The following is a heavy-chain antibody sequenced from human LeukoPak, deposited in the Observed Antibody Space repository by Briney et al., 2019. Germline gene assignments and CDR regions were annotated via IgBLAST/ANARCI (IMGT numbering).Heavy chain of an antibody. CDR1: GFTFGDYA. CDR2: IRNRPNGGTT. CDR3: TRGDYSNYDY. V-gene: IGHV3-49*04. D-gene: IGHD4-11*01. J-gene: IGHJ4*02. Sequence: GGSLRLSCTASGFTFGDYAMSWVRQAPGKGLEWVGFIRNRPNGGTTEYAASVKGRFTISRDDSKSIAYLQMNSLKIEDTAVYYCTRGDYSNYDYWGQGTLVTVSS.